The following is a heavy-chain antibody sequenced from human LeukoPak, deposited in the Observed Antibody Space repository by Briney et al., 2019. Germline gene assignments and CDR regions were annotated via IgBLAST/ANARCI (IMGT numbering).Heavy chain of an antibody. CDR3: ARGQGVSPFYYDISGRLHFDY. V-gene: IGHV4-59*01. CDR2: IYYSGST. D-gene: IGHD3-22*01. CDR1: GGSISSYY. Sequence: NPSETLSLTCTVSGGSISSYYWSWIRQPPGKGLEWIGYIYYSGSTNYNPSLKSRVTISVDTSKNQFSLKLSSVTAADTAVYYCARGQGVSPFYYDISGRLHFDYWGQGTLVTVSS. J-gene: IGHJ4*02.